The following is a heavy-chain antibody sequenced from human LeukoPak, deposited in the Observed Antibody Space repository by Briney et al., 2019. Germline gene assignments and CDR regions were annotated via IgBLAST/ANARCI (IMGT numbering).Heavy chain of an antibody. Sequence: KASETLSLTCAVHGGSFSGYYWSWIRQPPGKGLEWIGEINHSGSTNYNPSLKSRVTISVDTSKNQFSLKLSSVTAADTAVYYCARGVWRYYYDSSGYRSNWFDPWGQGTLVTVSS. CDR1: GGSFSGYY. J-gene: IGHJ5*02. D-gene: IGHD3-22*01. CDR3: ARGVWRYYYDSSGYRSNWFDP. V-gene: IGHV4-34*01. CDR2: INHSGST.